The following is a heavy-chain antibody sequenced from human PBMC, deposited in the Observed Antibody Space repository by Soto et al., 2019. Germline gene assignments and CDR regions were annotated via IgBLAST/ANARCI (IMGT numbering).Heavy chain of an antibody. J-gene: IGHJ6*02. CDR1: GYTFTSYG. V-gene: IGHV1-18*04. D-gene: IGHD6-19*01. CDR3: ARETSAVAGTGNYYYGMDV. CDR2: ISAYNGNT. Sequence: ASVKVSCKASGYTFTSYGISWVLQAPGQELEWMGWISAYNGNTNYAQKLQGRVTMTTDTSTSTAYMELRSLRSDDTAVYYCARETSAVAGTGNYYYGMDVWGQGTTVTVSS.